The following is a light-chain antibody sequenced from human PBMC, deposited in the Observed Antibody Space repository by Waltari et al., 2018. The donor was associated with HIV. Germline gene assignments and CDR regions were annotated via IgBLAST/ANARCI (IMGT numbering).Light chain of an antibody. CDR2: SVS. CDR1: SSDVGGYNY. V-gene: IGLV2-14*03. CDR3: SSYTSSRSYV. J-gene: IGLJ1*01. Sequence: QSALTQPASVSVSPGQSITISCTGTSSDVGGYNYVSWYQQHPGKAPKLMIYSVSNRPSVVSNRFSGSKSGNPASLTISGLQAEDAADYYCSSYTSSRSYVFGTGTKVTVL.